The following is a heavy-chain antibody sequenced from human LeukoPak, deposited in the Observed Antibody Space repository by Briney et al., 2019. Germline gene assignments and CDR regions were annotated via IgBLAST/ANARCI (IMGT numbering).Heavy chain of an antibody. Sequence: ASVKVSCKASGGTFSSYAISWVRQAPGQGLEWMGWISAYNGNTNYAQKLQGRVTMTTDTSTSTAYMELRSLRSDDTAVYYCARDWDYDSSGLEAFDIWGQGTMVTVSS. CDR3: ARDWDYDSSGLEAFDI. J-gene: IGHJ3*02. D-gene: IGHD3-22*01. V-gene: IGHV1-18*01. CDR1: GGTFSSYA. CDR2: ISAYNGNT.